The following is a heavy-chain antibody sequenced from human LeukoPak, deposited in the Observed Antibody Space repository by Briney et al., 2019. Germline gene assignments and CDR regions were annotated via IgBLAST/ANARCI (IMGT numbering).Heavy chain of an antibody. V-gene: IGHV3-23*01. CDR3: ATYSSSNGREFQY. CDR2: ISCSGGST. Sequence: GGSLRLSCAASGFTFSTNAMSWVRQAPGKGLEWVSAISCSGGSTYYADSVKGRFTISRDNAKNSLYLQMNSLRAEDTAVYYCATYSSSNGREFQYWGQGTLVTVSS. D-gene: IGHD2-2*01. J-gene: IGHJ1*01. CDR1: GFTFSTNA.